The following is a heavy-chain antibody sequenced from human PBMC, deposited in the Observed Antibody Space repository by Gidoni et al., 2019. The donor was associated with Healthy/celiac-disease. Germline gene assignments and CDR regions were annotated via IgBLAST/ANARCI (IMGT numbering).Heavy chain of an antibody. V-gene: IGHV4-34*01. J-gene: IGHJ6*02. Sequence: QVQLQQWGAGLLKPSETLSLTCAVYGGSFSGYYWSWIRQPPGKGLEWIGEINHSGSTNYNPSLKSRVTISVDTSKNQFSLKLSSVTAADTAVYYCARGGTAHVWGSYRPGYYYGMDVWGQGTTVTVSS. CDR1: GGSFSGYY. D-gene: IGHD3-16*02. CDR2: INHSGST. CDR3: ARGGTAHVWGSYRPGYYYGMDV.